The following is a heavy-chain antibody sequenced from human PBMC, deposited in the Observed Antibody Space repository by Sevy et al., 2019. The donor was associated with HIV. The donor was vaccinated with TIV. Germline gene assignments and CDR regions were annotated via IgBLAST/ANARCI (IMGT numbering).Heavy chain of an antibody. Sequence: GESLKISCKGSGYSFTSYWIGWVRQMPGKGLEWMGIIYPGDSDTRYSPSFQGKVTISADKSISTAYLQWSSLKASDTAMYYCATSKYYYGSGSYYNFDYWGQGTLVTVSS. J-gene: IGHJ4*02. V-gene: IGHV5-51*01. CDR1: GYSFTSYW. CDR3: ATSKYYYGSGSYYNFDY. CDR2: IYPGDSDT. D-gene: IGHD3-10*01.